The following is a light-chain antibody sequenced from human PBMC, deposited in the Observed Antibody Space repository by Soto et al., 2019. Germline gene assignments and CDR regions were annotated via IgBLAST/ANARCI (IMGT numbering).Light chain of an antibody. V-gene: IGKV3-20*01. CDR1: ERIYSAY. CDR2: GTS. CDR3: QQYNNWLLT. Sequence: EVVLTQSPGTLSLSRGERATLSCRASERIYSAYLGWYQQKPGQAPRLLIYGTSSRATGIPDRFSGSGSGTEFTLTISSLQSEDFAVYYCQQYNNWLLTFGQGTRLEIK. J-gene: IGKJ5*01.